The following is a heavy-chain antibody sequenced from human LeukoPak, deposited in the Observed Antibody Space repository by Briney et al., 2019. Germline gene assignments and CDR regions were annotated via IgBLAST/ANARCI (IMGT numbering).Heavy chain of an antibody. Sequence: SETLSLTCTVSGGSIGSYYWTWIRQPPGKGLEWIGYIYYSGSTNYNPSLKSRVTISIDTSKNQFSLRLNSVTTADTAVYYCARAALSNGDFDYWGQGTLVTVSS. CDR3: ARAALSNGDFDY. CDR1: GGSIGSYY. CDR2: IYYSGST. V-gene: IGHV4-59*01. J-gene: IGHJ4*02. D-gene: IGHD2/OR15-2a*01.